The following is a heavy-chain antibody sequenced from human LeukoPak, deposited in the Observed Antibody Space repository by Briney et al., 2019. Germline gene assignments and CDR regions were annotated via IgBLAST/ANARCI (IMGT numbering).Heavy chain of an antibody. J-gene: IGHJ4*02. CDR1: GFTFSDYY. CDR3: AKGGLLRYFDWLLFPFDY. D-gene: IGHD3-9*01. Sequence: GGSLRLSCAASGFTFSDYYMSWLRQAPGQGLEWVSYISSSSGTMYYADSVKGQFTISRDNAKNSLYLQMNSLRAEDTAVYYCAKGGLLRYFDWLLFPFDYWGQGTLVTVSS. V-gene: IGHV3-11*01. CDR2: ISSSSGTM.